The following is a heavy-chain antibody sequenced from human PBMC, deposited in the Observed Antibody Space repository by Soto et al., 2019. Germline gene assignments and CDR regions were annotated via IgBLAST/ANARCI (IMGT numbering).Heavy chain of an antibody. V-gene: IGHV1-18*01. D-gene: IGHD3-22*01. CDR1: GYTFASYG. CDR3: ARGVYYDSSGARNYYFYGMNV. J-gene: IGHJ6*02. CDR2: ISPYDGYT. Sequence: QVQLVQSGAEVKKPGASVKVSCKASGYTFASYGINWVRQAPGQGLEWLGWISPYDGYTHYAQILQGRVSMTTDTCKKTYYMELRSLRSDDTAMYYCARGVYYDSSGARNYYFYGMNVWGQGTTVTVSS.